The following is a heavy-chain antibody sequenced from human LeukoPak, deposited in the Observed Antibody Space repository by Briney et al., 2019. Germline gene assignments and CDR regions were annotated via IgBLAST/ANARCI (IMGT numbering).Heavy chain of an antibody. Sequence: SETLSLTCTVSGGSISSSSYYWGWIRQPPGKGLEWIGSIYYSGNTYYNASLKSQVSISIDTSKNQFSLRLTSVTATDTAVYYCARQTGSGLFILPGGQGTLVTVSS. D-gene: IGHD3/OR15-3a*01. CDR1: GGSISSSSYY. V-gene: IGHV4-39*01. CDR2: IYYSGNT. CDR3: ARQTGSGLFILP. J-gene: IGHJ4*02.